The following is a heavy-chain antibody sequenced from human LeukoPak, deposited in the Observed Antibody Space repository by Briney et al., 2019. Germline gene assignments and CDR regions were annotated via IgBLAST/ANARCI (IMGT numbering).Heavy chain of an antibody. Sequence: GGSLRLSCAASGVTFSGYSMNWVRQAPGKGLEWGSSISSSSSYIYYADSVKGRFTISRENAKNSLYLQMNSLRAEDTAVYYRASSGSYYSGDLSDYWGQGTLVTVSS. V-gene: IGHV3-21*01. CDR2: ISSSSSYI. CDR3: ASSGSYYSGDLSDY. CDR1: GVTFSGYS. J-gene: IGHJ4*02. D-gene: IGHD1-26*01.